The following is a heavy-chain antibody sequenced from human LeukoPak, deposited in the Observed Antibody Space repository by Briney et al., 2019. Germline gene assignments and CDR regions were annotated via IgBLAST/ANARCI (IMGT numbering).Heavy chain of an antibody. D-gene: IGHD3-3*01. CDR2: LSWHSGSI. Sequence: SLRLSCVASGFKFNDYAMHWVRQAPGKGLEWVSGLSWHSGSIGYADSVKGRFIISRDNAKNSLYLQMNSLRAEDTAVYYCARNYDFWSGSHPFDYWGQGTLVTVSS. J-gene: IGHJ4*02. CDR3: ARNYDFWSGSHPFDY. CDR1: GFKFNDYA. V-gene: IGHV3-9*01.